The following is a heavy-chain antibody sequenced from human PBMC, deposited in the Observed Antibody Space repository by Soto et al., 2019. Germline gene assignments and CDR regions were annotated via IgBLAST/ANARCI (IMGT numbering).Heavy chain of an antibody. CDR3: ARVGWNRDYYYYGMDV. D-gene: IGHD1-1*01. CDR2: ISAYNGNT. V-gene: IGHV1-18*04. Sequence: VASVKVSCKASGYTFTSYGISWVRQAPGQGLEWMGWISAYNGNTNYAQKLQGRVTMTTDTSTSTAYMELRSLRSDDTAVYYCARVGWNRDYYYYGMDVWGQGTTVTVSS. CDR1: GYTFTSYG. J-gene: IGHJ6*02.